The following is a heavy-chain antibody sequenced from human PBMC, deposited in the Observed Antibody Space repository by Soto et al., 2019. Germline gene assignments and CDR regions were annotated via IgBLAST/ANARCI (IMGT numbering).Heavy chain of an antibody. J-gene: IGHJ6*02. Sequence: SDTLSLTRTVSGVSINNSNYSWVLIRQPPGKGLEWIGTMYYSGNTYYNPSLKSRVTISVDTSKNQFSLKLSSVTAADTALYYCARLHGYCINSNCYGRDAMDVWGQGTTVSVSS. D-gene: IGHD2-2*01. CDR1: GVSINNSNYS. V-gene: IGHV4-39*01. CDR3: ARLHGYCINSNCYGRDAMDV. CDR2: MYYSGNT.